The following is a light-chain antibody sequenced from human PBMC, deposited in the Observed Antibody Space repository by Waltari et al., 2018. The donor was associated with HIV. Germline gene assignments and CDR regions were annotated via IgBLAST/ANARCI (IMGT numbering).Light chain of an antibody. V-gene: IGLV1-40*01. CDR1: SSNIGAGSH. Sequence: QSVLTQPPSVSGAPGPRVTISCTGGSSNIGAGSHVHWYQQLPGTAPKLLIYGNSNRPSGVPDRFSGSKSGTSASLAITGLQAEDEADYYCQSYDSSLSGVVFGGGTKLTVL. CDR2: GNS. CDR3: QSYDSSLSGVV. J-gene: IGLJ2*01.